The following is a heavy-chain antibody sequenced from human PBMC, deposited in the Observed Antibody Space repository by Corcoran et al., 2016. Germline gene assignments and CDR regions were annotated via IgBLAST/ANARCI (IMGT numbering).Heavy chain of an antibody. J-gene: IGHJ4*02. Sequence: QVQLQQWGAGLLKPSETLSLTCAVYGGSFSGYYWSWIRQPPGKGLEWIGEINHSGSTNYNPSLKSRVTISVDTSKNQFSLKLSSVTAADTGVYYCARGRRVLRYFDWPNGGYYFDYWGQGTLVTVSS. V-gene: IGHV4-34*01. CDR2: INHSGST. CDR1: GGSFSGYY. D-gene: IGHD3-9*01. CDR3: ARGRRVLRYFDWPNGGYYFDY.